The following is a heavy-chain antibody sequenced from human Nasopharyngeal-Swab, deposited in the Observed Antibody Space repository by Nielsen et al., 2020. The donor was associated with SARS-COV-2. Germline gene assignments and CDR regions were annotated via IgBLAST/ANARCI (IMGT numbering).Heavy chain of an antibody. CDR1: GGSISSHY. D-gene: IGHD3-9*01. J-gene: IGHJ6*02. CDR2: MYYSGST. CDR3: ARRYFDSLYGMDV. V-gene: IGHV4-59*11. Sequence: GSLRLSCTVSGGSISSHYWSWIRQPPGKGLEWIGYMYYSGSTKYNPSLKSRVTISVDRSKNQFSLRLSSVTAADTAVYYCARRYFDSLYGMDVWGQGTTVTVSS.